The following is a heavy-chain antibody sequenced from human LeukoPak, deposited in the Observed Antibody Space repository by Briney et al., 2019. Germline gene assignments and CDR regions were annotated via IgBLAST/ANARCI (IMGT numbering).Heavy chain of an antibody. CDR1: GFTVSSNY. V-gene: IGHV3-53*01. CDR3: ARDRGYSHGYEYAY. J-gene: IGHJ4*02. Sequence: GGSLRLSCAASGFTVSSNYMSWVRQAPGKGLEWVSVIYSGGRTYYADSVKGRFTISRDNSENTLYLQMNNLRAEDTAVYYCARDRGYSHGYEYAYWGQGTLVTVSS. D-gene: IGHD5-18*01. CDR2: IYSGGRT.